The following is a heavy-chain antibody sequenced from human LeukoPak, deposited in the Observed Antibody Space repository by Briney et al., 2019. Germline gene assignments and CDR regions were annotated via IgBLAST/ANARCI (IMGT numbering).Heavy chain of an antibody. V-gene: IGHV1-46*01. Sequence: ASVTVSCNASGYTFTSHYIHWVRQAPGQGLEWMGVIIPSGGSTDYAQKFQGRVTMTRDSSTTIVYMELSSLSSEDTAVYYCTRTVGSYFDYWGQGALVTVSS. D-gene: IGHD1-26*01. CDR1: GYTFTSHY. CDR2: IIPSGGST. J-gene: IGHJ4*02. CDR3: TRTVGSYFDY.